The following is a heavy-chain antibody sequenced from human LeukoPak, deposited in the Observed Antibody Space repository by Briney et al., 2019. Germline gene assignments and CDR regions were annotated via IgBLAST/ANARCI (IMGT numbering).Heavy chain of an antibody. V-gene: IGHV1-2*02. CDR2: INPYSGGT. J-gene: IGHJ3*02. CDR3: ARGRYDYDSSGYLDAFDI. D-gene: IGHD3-22*01. CDR1: GYTFTGYY. Sequence: ASVKVSCKASGYTFTGYYMHWVRQVPGQGLEWMGWINPYSGGTNYAQKFQGRVTMTRDTSISTAYMELSRLKSDDTAVYYCARGRYDYDSSGYLDAFDIWGQGPMVTVSS.